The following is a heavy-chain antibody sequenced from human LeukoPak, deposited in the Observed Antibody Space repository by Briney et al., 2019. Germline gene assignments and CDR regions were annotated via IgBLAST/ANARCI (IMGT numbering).Heavy chain of an antibody. Sequence: SETLSLTCTVSGGSISSSSYYWGWIRQPPGKGLEWIGSIYYSGSTYYNPSLKSRVTISVDTSKNQFSLKLSSVTAADTAVYYCARRVAVAGWAFDIWGQGTMVTVSS. CDR3: ARRVAVAGWAFDI. D-gene: IGHD6-19*01. CDR1: GGSISSSSYY. J-gene: IGHJ3*02. V-gene: IGHV4-39*07. CDR2: IYYSGST.